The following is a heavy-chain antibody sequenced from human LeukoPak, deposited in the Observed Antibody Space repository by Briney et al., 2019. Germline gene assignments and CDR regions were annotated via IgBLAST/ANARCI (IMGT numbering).Heavy chain of an antibody. CDR3: ARASGGWYGNFDY. V-gene: IGHV3-23*01. J-gene: IGHJ4*02. CDR2: IGGSGGST. CDR1: GFTFSSYA. D-gene: IGHD6-19*01. Sequence: GGSLRLSCAASGFTFSSYAMNWVRQAPGKGLEWVSAIGGSGGSTYYADSVKGRFTISRDNSKNTLYLQMNSLRAEDTAVYYCARASGGWYGNFDYWGQGTLVTVSS.